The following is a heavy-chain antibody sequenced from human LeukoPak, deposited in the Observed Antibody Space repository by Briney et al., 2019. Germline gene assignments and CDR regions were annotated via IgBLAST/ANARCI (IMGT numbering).Heavy chain of an antibody. Sequence: GGSLRLSCAASGFTFSSYSMNWVRRAPGKGLEWVSSISSSSSYIYYADSVKGRFTISRDNAKNSLYLQMNSLRAEDTAVYYCARDMITFDPIGGRAPLDIWGQGTMVTVSS. D-gene: IGHD3-16*01. J-gene: IGHJ3*02. CDR3: ARDMITFDPIGGRAPLDI. CDR1: GFTFSSYS. CDR2: ISSSSSYI. V-gene: IGHV3-21*01.